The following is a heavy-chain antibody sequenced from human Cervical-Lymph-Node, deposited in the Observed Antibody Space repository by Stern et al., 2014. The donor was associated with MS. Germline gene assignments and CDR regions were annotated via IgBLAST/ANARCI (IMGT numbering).Heavy chain of an antibody. D-gene: IGHD3-10*01. V-gene: IGHV1-69*01. CDR2: IIPRFGSG. J-gene: IGHJ6*02. Sequence: VQLVESGAEAMKPGSSVRVSCKASGGPLNMHAISWLRQAPGQGLEWIGGIIPRFGSGIKAQKFQGRVTITADESTNTVYMDLRRLRSDDAAVYYCARGMRGDAHFDGMDVWGQGTTVSVSS. CDR3: ARGMRGDAHFDGMDV. CDR1: GGPLNMHA.